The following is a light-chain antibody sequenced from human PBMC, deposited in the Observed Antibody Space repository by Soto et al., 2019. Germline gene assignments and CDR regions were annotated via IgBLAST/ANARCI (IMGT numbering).Light chain of an antibody. CDR1: QSVSSSY. CDR2: GAS. CDR3: QQYGSSPWT. Sequence: EIVLTQSPGTLSLSPGERATLSCRASQSVSSSYLAWYQQKPGQGPRLLIYGASSRATGIPDRFSGSGSGTDFTLTISRLEPEDFAVYYCQQYGSSPWTFGQVTTVEIK. V-gene: IGKV3-20*01. J-gene: IGKJ1*01.